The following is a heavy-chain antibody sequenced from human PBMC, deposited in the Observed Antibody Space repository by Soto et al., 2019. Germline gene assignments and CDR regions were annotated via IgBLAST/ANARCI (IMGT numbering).Heavy chain of an antibody. J-gene: IGHJ4*02. CDR2: VSYSGAT. CDR1: GGSIGRYY. Sequence: SETQSHTYSVSGGSIGRYYWSCVLQAQGKGLEWIAYVSYSGATRYNPSLESRVTISVDTSKNQFSLRLNSVTAADTAVYYCARDGQYDSGGYYGPFDHWGQGTLVTVSS. CDR3: ARDGQYDSGGYYGPFDH. D-gene: IGHD3-22*01. V-gene: IGHV4-59*01.